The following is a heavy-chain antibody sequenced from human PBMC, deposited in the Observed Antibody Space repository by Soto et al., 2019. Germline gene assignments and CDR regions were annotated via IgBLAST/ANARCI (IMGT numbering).Heavy chain of an antibody. CDR2: ISAYNGNT. J-gene: IGHJ4*02. Sequence: ASVKVSCKASGYTFTSYGISWVRQAPGQGLEWMGWISAYNGNTNYAQKLQGRVTMTTDTSTSTAYMELRSLRSDDTAVYYCAREAGSYDYIWGSYPPGLYYFDYWGQGTLVTVSS. CDR1: GYTFTSYG. CDR3: AREAGSYDYIWGSYPPGLYYFDY. D-gene: IGHD3-16*02. V-gene: IGHV1-18*01.